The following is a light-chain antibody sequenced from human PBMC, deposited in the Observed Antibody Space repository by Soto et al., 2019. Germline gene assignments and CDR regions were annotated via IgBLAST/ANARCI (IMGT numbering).Light chain of an antibody. CDR2: EGG. J-gene: IGLJ1*01. CDR3: CSYADGSSYV. V-gene: IGLV2-23*01. Sequence: QSALTQPASVSGSPGQSITISCTGTSSDVGSYNLVSWYQQHPGKAPKLMISEGGQRPSGASDRFSGSKSGNTASLTISGLQAEDEADDYCCSYADGSSYVFGTGTKLTVL. CDR1: SSDVGSYNL.